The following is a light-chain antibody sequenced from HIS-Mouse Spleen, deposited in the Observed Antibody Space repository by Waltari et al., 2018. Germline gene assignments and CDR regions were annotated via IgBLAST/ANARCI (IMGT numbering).Light chain of an antibody. V-gene: IGLV2-8*01. J-gene: IGLJ1*01. Sequence: QSALTQPPSASGSPGQSVTIPCTGTSSDVGVYHYVFWYQQHPGKAPKPMIYEVSKRPSGVPDRFSGSKSGNTASLTVSGLQAEDEADYYCSSYAGSNNYVFGTGTKVTVL. CDR3: SSYAGSNNYV. CDR1: SSDVGVYHY. CDR2: EVS.